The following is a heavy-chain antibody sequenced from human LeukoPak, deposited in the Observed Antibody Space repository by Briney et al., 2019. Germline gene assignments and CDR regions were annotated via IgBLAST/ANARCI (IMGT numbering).Heavy chain of an antibody. Sequence: PGGSLRLSCAASGFSFSSYTMSWVRQAPGKGLEWVSSISASSTYIYYADSVKGRFTISRDNAKNSLYLQMNSLRAEDTTVYYCARDACSGGSCYLWASDIWGQGTMVTVSS. CDR2: ISASSTYI. V-gene: IGHV3-21*01. J-gene: IGHJ3*02. D-gene: IGHD2-15*01. CDR3: ARDACSGGSCYLWASDI. CDR1: GFSFSSYT.